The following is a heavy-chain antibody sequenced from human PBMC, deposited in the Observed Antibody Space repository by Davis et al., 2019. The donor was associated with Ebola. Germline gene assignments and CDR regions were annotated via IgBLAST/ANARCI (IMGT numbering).Heavy chain of an antibody. D-gene: IGHD6-13*01. J-gene: IGHJ4*02. CDR3: AKLSSWYNDY. V-gene: IGHV3-23*01. CDR2: LSGSGGSA. Sequence: ESPKISCAAPGFTFSSYAMRWVRQAPGKGLEWVSGLSGSGGSAYYADSVKGRFTISRDNAKNTLYLQMSSLRAEDTALYYCAKLSSWYNDYWGQGTLVTVSS. CDR1: GFTFSSYA.